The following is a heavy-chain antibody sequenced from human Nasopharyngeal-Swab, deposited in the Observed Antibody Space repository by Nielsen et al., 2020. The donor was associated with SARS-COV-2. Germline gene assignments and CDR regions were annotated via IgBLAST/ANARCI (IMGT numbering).Heavy chain of an antibody. Sequence: GGSLRLSCAASGFTFNNYGMYWVRQAPGKGLECVAFISYDGSIKYYADSVKGRFTISRDSSKNTLLLQMDNLRDADTAVYYCAFVDTTLLGSYYSDLDVWGQGTTVTVSS. CDR3: AFVDTTLLGSYYSDLDV. CDR2: ISYDGSIK. D-gene: IGHD5-18*01. J-gene: IGHJ6*02. CDR1: GFTFNNYG. V-gene: IGHV3-30*03.